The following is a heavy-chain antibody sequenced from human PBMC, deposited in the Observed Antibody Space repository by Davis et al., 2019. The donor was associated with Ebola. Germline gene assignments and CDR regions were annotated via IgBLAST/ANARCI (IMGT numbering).Heavy chain of an antibody. D-gene: IGHD5-18*01. J-gene: IGHJ4*02. CDR1: GFRFRDYA. Sequence: GGSLRLSCAASGFRFRDYAMNWVRQAPGKGLEWVSLIIANGAATLYADAVKGRFTISRDNSKDSLFLQIHSLRAEDTALYYCAKDRGDGGYSYGSGLDDWGQGALVTVSS. CDR2: IIANGAAT. V-gene: IGHV3-43*02. CDR3: AKDRGDGGYSYGSGLDD.